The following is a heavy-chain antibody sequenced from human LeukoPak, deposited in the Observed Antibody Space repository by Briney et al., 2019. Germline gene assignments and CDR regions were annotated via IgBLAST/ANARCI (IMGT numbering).Heavy chain of an antibody. CDR3: ARPPLPYGGDYFVC. D-gene: IGHD3-10*01. CDR2: INPNSGGT. Sequence: ASVKVSCKASGYTFTGYYMNWVRQAPGQGLEWMGWINPNSGGTNYAQKFQGRVTMTRDTSISTAYMELSRLRSDDTAVYYCARPPLPYGGDYFVCWRQGALVTVSS. J-gene: IGHJ4*02. V-gene: IGHV1-2*02. CDR1: GYTFTGYY.